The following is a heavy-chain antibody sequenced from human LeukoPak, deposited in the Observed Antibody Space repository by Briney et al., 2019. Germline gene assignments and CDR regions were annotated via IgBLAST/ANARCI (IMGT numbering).Heavy chain of an antibody. J-gene: IGHJ2*01. Sequence: SETLSLTCAVYGGSFSGYNWSWIRQPPGGGLEWMGEINHRGSTNHNTSLKSRVTISVDTSKNQFSLQLSSVTAADTAVYYCARERGYCSSTSCYGPWYFHLWGRGTLVTVSS. V-gene: IGHV4-34*01. D-gene: IGHD2-2*01. CDR3: ARERGYCSSTSCYGPWYFHL. CDR2: INHRGST. CDR1: GGSFSGYN.